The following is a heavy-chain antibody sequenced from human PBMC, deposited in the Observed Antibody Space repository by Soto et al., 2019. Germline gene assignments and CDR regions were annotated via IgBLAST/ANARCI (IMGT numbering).Heavy chain of an antibody. Sequence: TSETLSLTCTVSGGSISSGGYYWSWIRQHPGKGLEWIGYINYSGSTNYNPSLKSRVTISVDTSKNQFSLKLSSVTAADTAVYYCARYSNSPYYYYYYGMDVWGQGTTVTVSS. D-gene: IGHD4-4*01. CDR2: INYSGST. J-gene: IGHJ6*02. CDR3: ARYSNSPYYYYYYGMDV. CDR1: GGSISSGGYY. V-gene: IGHV4-31*03.